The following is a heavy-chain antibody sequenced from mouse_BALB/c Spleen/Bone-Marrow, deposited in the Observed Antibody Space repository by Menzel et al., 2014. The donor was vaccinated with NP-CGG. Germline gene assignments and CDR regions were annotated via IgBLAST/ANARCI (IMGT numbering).Heavy chain of an antibody. D-gene: IGHD2-3*01. CDR2: IDPANGNT. CDR1: GFNIKDTY. J-gene: IGHJ4*01. CDR3: ARWLLNYYAMDY. Sequence: DVQLVESGAELVKPGASVKLSCTASGFNIKDTYMHWVKQRPEQGLEWIGRIDPANGNTEYDPKFQGKATITADTSSNTAYLQLSSLTSEDTAVYYCARWLLNYYAMDYWGQGTSVTVSS. V-gene: IGHV14-3*02.